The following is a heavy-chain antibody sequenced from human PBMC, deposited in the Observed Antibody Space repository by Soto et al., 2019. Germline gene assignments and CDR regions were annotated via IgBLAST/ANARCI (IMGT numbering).Heavy chain of an antibody. J-gene: IGHJ4*02. V-gene: IGHV4-61*08. CDR3: SRGGHYYHSRL. Sequence: QVQLQESGPGLVKPSETLSLICTVSGDSVSGGGYYWTWIRQPPGKGLEWIGYISFTGDTTYNPPLRSRVNVAMHTSKIQFSLKLTSATAADTALYYCSRGGHYYHSRLWGPGTLVTVSS. D-gene: IGHD3-22*01. CDR2: ISFTGDT. CDR1: GDSVSGGGYY.